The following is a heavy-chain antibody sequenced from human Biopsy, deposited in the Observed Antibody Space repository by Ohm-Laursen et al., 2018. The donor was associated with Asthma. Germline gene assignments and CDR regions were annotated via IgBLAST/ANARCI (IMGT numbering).Heavy chain of an antibody. Sequence: SSVKVSCKISGGMFGNYAISWVRQAPGLGLEWMGGLSPIFGSSNYAQRFQGRVTITADIFTRTVYMELSGLRFDDTAIYYCAGPSPNRDILYYCYHMDVWGQGTTVIVSS. CDR1: GGMFGNYA. CDR3: AGPSPNRDILYYCYHMDV. D-gene: IGHD3-3*02. V-gene: IGHV1-69*06. CDR2: LSPIFGSS. J-gene: IGHJ6*02.